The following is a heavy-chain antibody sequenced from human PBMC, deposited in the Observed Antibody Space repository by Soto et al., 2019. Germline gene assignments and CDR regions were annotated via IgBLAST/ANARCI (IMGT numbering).Heavy chain of an antibody. CDR3: ASDRDIAARPSPRLGY. CDR2: ISSSSSYI. V-gene: IGHV3-21*01. D-gene: IGHD6-6*01. Sequence: EVQLVESGGGLVKPGGSLRLSCAASGFTFSSYSMNWVRQAPGKGLEWVSSISSSSSYIYYADSVKGPFTIARDNAKNSLYLQMNSLRAEDTSVYYCASDRDIAARPSPRLGYWGQGTLVTVSS. J-gene: IGHJ4*02. CDR1: GFTFSSYS.